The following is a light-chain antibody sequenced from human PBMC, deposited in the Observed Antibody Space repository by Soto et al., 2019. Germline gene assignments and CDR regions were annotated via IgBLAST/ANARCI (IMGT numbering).Light chain of an antibody. Sequence: QSALPQPASVSGSPGHSITISCTGTSSDVGNYKYVSWYQQHPGKAPKLMIYEVSNRPSGVSNRFSGSKSGNTASLTISGLQAEDETDYYCFSYTSSGTYVFGTGTKVTVL. V-gene: IGLV2-14*01. CDR2: EVS. CDR1: SSDVGNYKY. CDR3: FSYTSSGTYV. J-gene: IGLJ1*01.